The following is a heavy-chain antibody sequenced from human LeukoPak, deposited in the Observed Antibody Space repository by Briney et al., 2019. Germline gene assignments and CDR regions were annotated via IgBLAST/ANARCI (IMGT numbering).Heavy chain of an antibody. V-gene: IGHV5-51*01. Sequence: GESLKISCKGSGYSFTSYGIGWVRQMPGEGLEWMGIIYPGDSGTRYSPSFQGQVTISADKSISTAYLQWSSLKASDTAMYYCARRSAFEGILDYWGQGTLVTVSS. J-gene: IGHJ4*02. CDR1: GYSFTSYG. CDR3: ARRSAFEGILDY. CDR2: IYPGDSGT. D-gene: IGHD3-3*02.